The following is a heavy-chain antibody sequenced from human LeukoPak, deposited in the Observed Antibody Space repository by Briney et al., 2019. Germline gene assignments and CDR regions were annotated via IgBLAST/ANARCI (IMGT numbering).Heavy chain of an antibody. CDR3: ARDKVVGATYFDY. J-gene: IGHJ4*02. D-gene: IGHD1-26*01. V-gene: IGHV3-7*01. Sequence: GGSLRLSCAASGFTFSNYWMSWVRQAPGEGPEWVANIHQDGGEIYYVDSVKGRFTISRDNTKSSVYLQMNSLRAEDTAVYFCARDKVVGATYFDYWGQGTLVTVSS. CDR1: GFTFSNYW. CDR2: IHQDGGEI.